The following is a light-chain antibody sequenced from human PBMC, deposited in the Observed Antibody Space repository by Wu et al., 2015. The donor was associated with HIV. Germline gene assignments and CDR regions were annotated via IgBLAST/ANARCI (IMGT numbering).Light chain of an antibody. J-gene: IGKJ5*01. Sequence: EIVLTQSPGTLSLSPGERATLSCRASQSVNRNYLAWYQQKPGQAPRLLIYGASSRATGFPDRFSGSGSGTDFTLTIRRLEPGDSAVYYCQQYGGSPPVTFGQGTRLDIK. V-gene: IGKV3-20*01. CDR3: QQYGGSPPVT. CDR1: QSVNRNY. CDR2: GAS.